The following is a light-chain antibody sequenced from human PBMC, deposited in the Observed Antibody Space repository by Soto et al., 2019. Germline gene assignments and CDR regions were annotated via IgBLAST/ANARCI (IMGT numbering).Light chain of an antibody. CDR3: QQYNTVPFT. V-gene: IGKV4-1*01. CDR1: QSVLFSSNNKNY. CDR2: WAS. J-gene: IGKJ4*01. Sequence: DIVMTQSPDSLAVSLGERATINCKSSQSVLFSSNNKNYLAWYQQKPGQPPKLLIYWASTRQSGGPDRFSGSGCGTDFTLTIRSLQAEDVAVYCCQQYNTVPFTFGGGTKVEIK.